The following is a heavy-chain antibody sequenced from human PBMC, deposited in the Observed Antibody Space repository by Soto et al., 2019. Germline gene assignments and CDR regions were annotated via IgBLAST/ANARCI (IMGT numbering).Heavy chain of an antibody. CDR3: ACLFLYQGWFDP. V-gene: IGHV2-5*02. J-gene: IGHJ5*02. Sequence: QITLKESGPTLVKPTQTLTLTCTFSGFSLTTSGVGVGWIRQPPGKALEWLALIYWDDDKRYIPSLKSRLTLTKDTSKNLVVLTMANMDRMDTATYYCACLFLYQGWFDPWGPGSLVTVSS. CDR2: IYWDDDK. CDR1: GFSLTTSGVG. D-gene: IGHD2-2*01.